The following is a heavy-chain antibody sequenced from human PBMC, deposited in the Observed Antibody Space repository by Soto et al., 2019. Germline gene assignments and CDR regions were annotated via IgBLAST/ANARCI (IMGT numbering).Heavy chain of an antibody. CDR1: GFTFSSYW. D-gene: IGHD3-22*01. J-gene: IGHJ4*02. CDR2: INSDGSST. CDR3: AKDSPYYYDSSGYSY. Sequence: GGSLRLSCAASGFTFSSYWMHWVRQAPGKGLVWVSRINSDGSSTSYADSVKGRFTISRDNSKNTLYLQMNSLRAEDTAVYYCAKDSPYYYDSSGYSYWGQGTLVTVSS. V-gene: IGHV3-74*01.